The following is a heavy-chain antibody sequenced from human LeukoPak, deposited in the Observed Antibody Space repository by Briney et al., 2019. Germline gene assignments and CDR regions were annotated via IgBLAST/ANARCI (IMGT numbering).Heavy chain of an antibody. V-gene: IGHV1-69*06. J-gene: IGHJ6*03. CDR1: GGTFSSYA. D-gene: IGHD2-15*01. CDR3: ARLPGLGYCSGGSCSYYYYYMDV. Sequence: SVKVSCKASGGTFSSYAISWVRQAPGQGLEWMGGIIPIFGTANYAQKFQGRVTITADKSTSTAYMELSSLRSEDTAVYYCARLPGLGYCSGGSCSYYYYYMDVWGKGTTVTVSS. CDR2: IIPIFGTA.